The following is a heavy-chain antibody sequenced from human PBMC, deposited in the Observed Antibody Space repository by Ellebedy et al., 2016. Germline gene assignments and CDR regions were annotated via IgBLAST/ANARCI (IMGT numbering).Heavy chain of an antibody. CDR2: MTYDGSNK. J-gene: IGHJ4*02. Sequence: GESLKISCAASGFTFSTYAMQWVRQAPGKGLEWVAVMTYDGSNKYHIDSVRGRFTISRDNSKNTLYLQMNSLRAEDTAVYYCARNYGGQYSNYFDYWGQGTLVTVSS. V-gene: IGHV3-30*04. D-gene: IGHD3-10*01. CDR1: GFTFSTYA. CDR3: ARNYGGQYSNYFDY.